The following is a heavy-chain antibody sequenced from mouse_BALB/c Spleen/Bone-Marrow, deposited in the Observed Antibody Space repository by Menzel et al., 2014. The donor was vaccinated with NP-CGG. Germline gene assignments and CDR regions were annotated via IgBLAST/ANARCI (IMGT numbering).Heavy chain of an antibody. V-gene: IGHV1-9*01. CDR1: GYTFSSYW. Sequence: QVQLQQSGAELMKPGASVKISCKATGYTFSSYWIEWVKQRPGHSLEWIGEILPGSGSTNYNEKFKGKATFTADTSSNTAYMQLSGLTSEDSAVYYCARRGISWFAYWGQGTLVTVSA. CDR2: ILPGSGST. CDR3: ARRGISWFAY. J-gene: IGHJ3*01.